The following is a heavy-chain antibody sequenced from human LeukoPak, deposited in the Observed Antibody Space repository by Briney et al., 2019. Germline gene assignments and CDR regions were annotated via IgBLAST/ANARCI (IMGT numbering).Heavy chain of an antibody. Sequence: ASVKVSCKASGYTFTSYDIKWVRQATGQGLEWMGWMNPNTGNTGYAQKFQGRVTMTRSTSINTAYMELNSLRSDDTAVYYCARGSAWSHFDNWGQGTLVTVSS. V-gene: IGHV1-8*01. CDR3: ARGSAWSHFDN. CDR1: GYTFTSYD. D-gene: IGHD3-3*01. J-gene: IGHJ4*02. CDR2: MNPNTGNT.